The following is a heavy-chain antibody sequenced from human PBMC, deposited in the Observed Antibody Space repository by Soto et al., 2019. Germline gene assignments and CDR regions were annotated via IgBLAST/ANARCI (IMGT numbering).Heavy chain of an antibody. V-gene: IGHV3-23*01. CDR1: GFTFRNYA. J-gene: IGHJ4*02. Sequence: EVQLLESGGGLVQPGGSLRLSCAASGFTFRNYAMSWARQAPAKGLEWVSAISGSGGTTHYADSVKGRFTISRDNSKNTLYLQMNSLRVEDTAVYYCAKDRSSTSCYAFDYWGQGSLVTVSS. CDR2: ISGSGGTT. CDR3: AKDRSSTSCYAFDY. D-gene: IGHD2-2*01.